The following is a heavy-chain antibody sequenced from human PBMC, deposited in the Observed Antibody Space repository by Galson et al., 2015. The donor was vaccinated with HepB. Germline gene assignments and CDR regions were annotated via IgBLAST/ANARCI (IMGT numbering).Heavy chain of an antibody. Sequence: SVKVSCKASGHTFTDYFMHWVRQAPGQGLEWMGWINPNSGGTNYAQKFQGRVTMTRDTSISTAYMELSRLGSDDTAVYYCATTIAANYYYYYYMDVWGKGTTVTVSS. V-gene: IGHV1-2*02. CDR2: INPNSGGT. D-gene: IGHD6-25*01. CDR3: ATTIAANYYYYYYMDV. CDR1: GHTFTDYF. J-gene: IGHJ6*03.